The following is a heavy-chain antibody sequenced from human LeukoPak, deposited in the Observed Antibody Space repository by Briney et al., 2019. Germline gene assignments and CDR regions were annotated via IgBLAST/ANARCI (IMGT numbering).Heavy chain of an antibody. Sequence: GGSLRLSCAASGFTFSDYYMSWIRQAPGKGLEWVSYISSSGSTIYYADSVKGRFTISRDNAKNSLYLQMNSLRAEDTAVYYCARNGDYVPDDAFDIWGQGTMVTVSS. J-gene: IGHJ3*02. CDR2: ISSSGSTI. V-gene: IGHV3-11*01. CDR3: ARNGDYVPDDAFDI. CDR1: GFTFSDYY. D-gene: IGHD4-17*01.